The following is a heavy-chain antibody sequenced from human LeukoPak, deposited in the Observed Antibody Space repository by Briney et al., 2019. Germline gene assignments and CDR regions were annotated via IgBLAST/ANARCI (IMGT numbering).Heavy chain of an antibody. D-gene: IGHD5-12*01. CDR3: ASGYSGYDDAFDI. V-gene: IGHV4-39*07. CDR1: GGSINSSSYY. CDR2: IYYSGST. Sequence: SETLSLTCTVSGGSINSSSYYWGWIRQPPGKGLEWIGSIYYSGSTYYNPSLKSRVTISVDTSKNQFSLKLSSVTAADTAVYYCASGYSGYDDAFDIWGQGTMVTVSS. J-gene: IGHJ3*02.